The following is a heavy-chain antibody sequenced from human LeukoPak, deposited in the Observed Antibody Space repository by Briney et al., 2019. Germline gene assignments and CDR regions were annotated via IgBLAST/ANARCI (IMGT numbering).Heavy chain of an antibody. V-gene: IGHV3-48*02. CDR3: ARGGSSCFDS. Sequence: PGGSLRLSCAASGFTFSSYHMNWVRQAPGKRLGWVSYISSSSGTIYYADSVKGRFTTSRDNAKNSLYLQMNNLRDEDTAVYYCARGGSSCFDSWGQGTLVTVSS. D-gene: IGHD6-13*01. J-gene: IGHJ4*02. CDR2: ISSSSGTI. CDR1: GFTFSSYH.